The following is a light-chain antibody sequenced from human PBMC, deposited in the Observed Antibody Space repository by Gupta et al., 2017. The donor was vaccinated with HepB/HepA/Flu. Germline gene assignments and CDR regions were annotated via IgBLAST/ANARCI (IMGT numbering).Light chain of an antibody. CDR2: YAS. J-gene: IGKJ1*01. CDR3: HQSYTLPRT. Sequence: DIVLTQSPDFQSVSPKEKVTISCRASQSIGRSLNWFQQIPGQSPKILIKYASESISGVPSRFIGSGAGTDFTLPINSLEADDAAVYYCHQSYTLPRTFGQGTKVEIK. CDR1: QSIGRS. V-gene: IGKV6D-21*02.